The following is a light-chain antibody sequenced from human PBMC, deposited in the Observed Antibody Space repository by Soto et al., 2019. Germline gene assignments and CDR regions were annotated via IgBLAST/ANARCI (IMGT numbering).Light chain of an antibody. CDR2: EVS. Sequence: QSALTQPASVSGSPGQTITISCTGTSSDVGGYNYLSWYQQHPGKAPKVMIYEVSNRPSGVSNRFSGSKSGNSASLTSSGLQAEDEADYFCSSYTPSGTPVFGGGTKLTVL. CDR1: SSDVGGYNY. CDR3: SSYTPSGTPV. V-gene: IGLV2-14*01. J-gene: IGLJ3*02.